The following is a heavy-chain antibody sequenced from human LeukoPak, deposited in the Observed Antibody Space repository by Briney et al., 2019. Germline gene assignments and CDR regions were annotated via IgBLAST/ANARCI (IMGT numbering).Heavy chain of an antibody. Sequence: PSETLSLTCSVSGGSISSSSSYWGLIRQPPGKGLEWIGSIYYSGSSFDNPALKSRVTISVDTSKNQFSLKLSSVTAADTAVYYCARHRSGWLQSSFDYWGQGTLVTVSS. V-gene: IGHV4-39*01. D-gene: IGHD5-24*01. CDR3: ARHRSGWLQSSFDY. CDR1: GGSISSSSSY. CDR2: IYYSGSS. J-gene: IGHJ4*02.